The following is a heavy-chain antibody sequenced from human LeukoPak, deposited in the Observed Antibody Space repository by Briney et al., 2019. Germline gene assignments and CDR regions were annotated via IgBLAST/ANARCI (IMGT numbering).Heavy chain of an antibody. CDR3: ARGRGGSYDDAFDI. CDR1: GYTFTSYD. J-gene: IGHJ3*02. D-gene: IGHD1-26*01. V-gene: IGHV1-8*01. Sequence: ASVKVSCKASGYTFTSYDINWVRQATGQGLEWMGWINPNSGNTGYAQKFQGRVTMTRNTSISTAYMELSSLRSEDTAVYYCARGRGGSYDDAFDIWGQGTMVTVSS. CDR2: INPNSGNT.